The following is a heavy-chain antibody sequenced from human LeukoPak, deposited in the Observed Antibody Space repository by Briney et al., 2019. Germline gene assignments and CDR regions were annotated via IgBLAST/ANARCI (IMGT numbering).Heavy chain of an antibody. V-gene: IGHV3-7*01. J-gene: IGHJ6*02. D-gene: IGHD2-2*01. CDR3: ASSCFSSTSSYYYYGMDV. CDR1: GFTFSSYW. CDR2: IKQDGSEK. Sequence: GSLRLSCAASGFTFSSYWMSWVRQAPGKGLEWVANIKQDGSEKYYVDSVKGRFTISRDNAKNSLYLQMNSLRAEDTAVYYCASSCFSSTSSYYYYGMDVWGQGTTVTVSS.